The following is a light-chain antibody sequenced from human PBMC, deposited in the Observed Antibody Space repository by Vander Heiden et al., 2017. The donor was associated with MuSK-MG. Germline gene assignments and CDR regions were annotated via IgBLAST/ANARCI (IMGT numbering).Light chain of an antibody. J-gene: IGLJ3*02. CDR1: SSDVVSYNL. CDR3: CSYAGSSSWV. CDR2: EVT. V-gene: IGLV2-23*02. Sequence: QSALTQPASVSGSPGQSITISCTGTSSDVVSYNLVSWYQHHPGKAPTIIISEVTKRPSGVSNRFSGSKSGNTASLTISGVQAEDEADYSCCSYAGSSSWVFGGGTKLTVL.